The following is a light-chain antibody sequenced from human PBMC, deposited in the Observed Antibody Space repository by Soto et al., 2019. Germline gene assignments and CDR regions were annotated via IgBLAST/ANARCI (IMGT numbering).Light chain of an antibody. V-gene: IGKV1-39*01. J-gene: IGKJ1*01. Sequence: DIQMTQSPSTLSASVGDRVTITCRASQSISSYLNWYQQKPGKAPKLLIYAASSLHSGVPSRFSGSGSGTDFTLTISSLKTEDFATYYCQKSYSTPRTFGQGTKVDIK. CDR1: QSISSY. CDR2: AAS. CDR3: QKSYSTPRT.